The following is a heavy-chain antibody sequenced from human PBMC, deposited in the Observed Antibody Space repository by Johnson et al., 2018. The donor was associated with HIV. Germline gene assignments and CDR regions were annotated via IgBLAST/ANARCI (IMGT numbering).Heavy chain of an antibody. J-gene: IGHJ3*02. Sequence: QVQLVESGGGVVQPGRSLRLSCAASGFTFNNYGMHWVRQAPGKGLEWVAIIWYDGTNKFYTDSVKGRLTISSDNSKNTLYLQMNSLRAEDTAVYYCAEWDMWELQVDAFDIWGQGTKVTVSS. D-gene: IGHD1-26*01. V-gene: IGHV3-33*06. CDR3: AEWDMWELQVDAFDI. CDR1: GFTFNNYG. CDR2: IWYDGTNK.